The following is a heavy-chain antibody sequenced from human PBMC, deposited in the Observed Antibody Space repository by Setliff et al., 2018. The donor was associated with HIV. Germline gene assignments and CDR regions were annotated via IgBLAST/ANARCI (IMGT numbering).Heavy chain of an antibody. V-gene: IGHV3-7*01. D-gene: IGHD1-26*01. J-gene: IGHJ4*02. Sequence: GGSLRLSCAASGFRFRSYWMSWVRQAPGKGLESVANVKQDGTETLYADSVKGRFTISRDFSDNTLYLQMNSLRPEDTAMYYCARDPLVGAPDYFDYWGQGTLVTVSS. CDR1: GFRFRSYW. CDR3: ARDPLVGAPDYFDY. CDR2: VKQDGTET.